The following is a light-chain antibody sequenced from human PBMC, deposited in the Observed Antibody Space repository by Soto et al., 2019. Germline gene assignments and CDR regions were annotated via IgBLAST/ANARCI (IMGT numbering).Light chain of an antibody. V-gene: IGKV4-1*01. CDR2: WAS. CDR3: QQYYSSPYT. J-gene: IGKJ2*01. Sequence: DIVMTQSPDSLAVSLGERATNNCKTSQSVLYSSNNKNYLAWYQQKPGQPLKLLIYWASTRESGVPDRFSGSGSGTDFTLTISSLQAEDVAVYYCQQYYSSPYTFGQGTKLEI. CDR1: QSVLYSSNNKNY.